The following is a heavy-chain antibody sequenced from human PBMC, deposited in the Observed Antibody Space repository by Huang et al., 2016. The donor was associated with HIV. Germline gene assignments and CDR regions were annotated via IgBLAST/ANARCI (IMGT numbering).Heavy chain of an antibody. Sequence: QMQLQQRGAGLLKPSETLSLTCGVSGGSFTGNYLTWIRQAPGKGLEWIGEVKDSGATNYNPSVNGRVTISLDKSNRELSLNLRSVTAADTAVYYCARQWTILEWLLGLDVWGQGTTVIVSS. V-gene: IGHV4-34*02. CDR3: ARQWTILEWLLGLDV. D-gene: IGHD3-3*01. CDR2: VKDSGAT. J-gene: IGHJ6*02. CDR1: GGSFTGNY.